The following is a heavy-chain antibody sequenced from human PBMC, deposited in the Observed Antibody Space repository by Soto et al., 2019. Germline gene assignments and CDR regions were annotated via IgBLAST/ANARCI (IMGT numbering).Heavy chain of an antibody. CDR3: AKGAEYYESSGYYG. D-gene: IGHD3-22*01. CDR2: ISYDGSNK. V-gene: IGHV3-30*18. J-gene: IGHJ4*02. CDR1: GFTFSSYG. Sequence: QVQLVESGGGVVQPGRSLRLSCAASGFTFSSYGMHWVRQAPGKGLEWVAVISYDGSNKYYADSVKGRFTISRDNSKNTLYLQMNSLRAEDTAVYYCAKGAEYYESSGYYGWGQGTLVTVSS.